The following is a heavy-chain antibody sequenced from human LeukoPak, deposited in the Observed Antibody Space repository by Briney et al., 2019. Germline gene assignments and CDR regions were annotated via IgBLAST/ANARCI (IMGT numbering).Heavy chain of an antibody. V-gene: IGHV3-23*01. D-gene: IGHD5-24*01. J-gene: IGHJ4*02. CDR1: GLSFSTLA. CDR2: ISGSGGST. Sequence: GGSLRLSCAPSGLSFSTLAMTWVRQAPGKGLEWVSAISGSGGSTYYADSVKGGFTISRDNAKNSLFLQMNSMRDEDTAVYYCAWGEAGWPQGTFDYWGQGTLVTVSS. CDR3: AWGEAGWPQGTFDY.